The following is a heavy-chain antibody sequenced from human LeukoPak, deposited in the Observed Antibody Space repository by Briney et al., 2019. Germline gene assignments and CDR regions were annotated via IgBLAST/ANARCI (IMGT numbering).Heavy chain of an antibody. D-gene: IGHD2-15*01. CDR1: GFTFRSYE. J-gene: IGHJ3*02. Sequence: GGSLRLSCAASGFTFRSYEMNWVRQDPGKGLEWVSYISGSGSTIYYADSVEALFTISRDHAKNSLYLQMNSLRAEDTAVYYCARVAVQFCRGGSCQGDIWGQGTMVTVSS. V-gene: IGHV3-48*03. CDR3: ARVAVQFCRGGSCQGDI. CDR2: ISGSGSTI.